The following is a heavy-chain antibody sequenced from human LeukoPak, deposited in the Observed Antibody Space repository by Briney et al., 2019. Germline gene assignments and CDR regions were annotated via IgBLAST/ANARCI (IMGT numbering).Heavy chain of an antibody. J-gene: IGHJ4*02. Sequence: SETLSLTCTVSGGSISSGGYYWSWIRQPPGKGLEWIGYIYHSGSTYYNPSLKSRVTISVDRSKNQFSLKLSSVTAADTAVYYCARSPMPDIVVVPAAHIDYWGQGTLVTVSS. CDR2: IYHSGST. D-gene: IGHD2-2*01. CDR1: GGSISSGGYY. V-gene: IGHV4-30-2*01. CDR3: ARSPMPDIVVVPAAHIDY.